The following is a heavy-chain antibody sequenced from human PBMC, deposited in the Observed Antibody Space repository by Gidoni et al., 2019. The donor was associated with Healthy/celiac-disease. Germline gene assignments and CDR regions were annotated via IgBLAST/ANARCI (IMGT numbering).Heavy chain of an antibody. J-gene: IGHJ4*02. CDR2: ISWNGGSI. Sequence: EVQLVESGGGLVQPGRSLRLSWAASGFTFDDYAMHCGREGPGKGREWVSGISWNGGSIGYADSVKGRFTISRGNAKNSLYLQMNSLRAEGTSLYYCAKDRGPANYYDSSGYYYGLDYWGQGTLVTVSS. CDR1: GFTFDDYA. CDR3: AKDRGPANYYDSSGYYYGLDY. D-gene: IGHD3-22*01. V-gene: IGHV3-9*01.